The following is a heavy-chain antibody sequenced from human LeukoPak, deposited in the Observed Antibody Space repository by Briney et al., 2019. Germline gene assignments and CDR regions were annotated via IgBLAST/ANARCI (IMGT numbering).Heavy chain of an antibody. Sequence: SETLSVTCTVSGGSISSLTSYWGWIRQPPGKGLEWIGIIYYSGNTYYNPSLKSRVTISVDTSKNQFSLNLSSVTAADTAVYYCARHSRSVNYGSGSYTWDYWGQGTLVTVSS. CDR3: ARHSRSVNYGSGSYTWDY. V-gene: IGHV4-39*01. CDR2: IYYSGNT. CDR1: GGSISSLTSY. D-gene: IGHD3-10*01. J-gene: IGHJ4*02.